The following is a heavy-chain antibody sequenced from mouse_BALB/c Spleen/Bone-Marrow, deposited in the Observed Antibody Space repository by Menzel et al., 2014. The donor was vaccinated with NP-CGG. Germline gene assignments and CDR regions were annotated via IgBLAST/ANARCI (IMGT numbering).Heavy chain of an antibody. D-gene: IGHD2-1*01. CDR3: ARGNYGNYVDYFDF. Sequence: EVQRVESGGGLVQPGGSLKLSCAASGFTFSNYGMSWVRQTPDKRLELVATINSNGGSTYYPDSVKGRFTISRDTAKNTLYLQMSSLKSEETAMYYCARGNYGNYVDYFDFWGQGTTLTVSS. V-gene: IGHV5-6-3*01. CDR1: GFTFSNYG. CDR2: INSNGGST. J-gene: IGHJ2*01.